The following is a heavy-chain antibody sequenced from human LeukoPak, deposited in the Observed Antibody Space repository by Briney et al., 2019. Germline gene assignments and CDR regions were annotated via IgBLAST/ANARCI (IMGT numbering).Heavy chain of an antibody. V-gene: IGHV1-2*02. J-gene: IGHJ6*02. CDR2: INPNSGGT. Sequence: WASVKVSCKASGYTFTSYGISWVRQAPGQGLEWMGWINPNSGGTNYAQKFQGRVTMTRDTSISTAYMELSRLRSDDTAVYYCARAYSSGWSGAHYYYYYGMDVWGQGTTVTVSS. CDR3: ARAYSSGWSGAHYYYYYGMDV. D-gene: IGHD6-19*01. CDR1: GYTFTSYG.